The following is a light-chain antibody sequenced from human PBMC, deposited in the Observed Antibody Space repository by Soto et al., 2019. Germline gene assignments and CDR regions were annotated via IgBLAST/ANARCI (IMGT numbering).Light chain of an antibody. CDR2: DVS. V-gene: IGLV2-14*01. Sequence: QSALTQPASVSGSPGQSITISCTGTSSDVGGYNYVSWYQQHPGKAPKLMIYDVSNRPSGVSNRFSGSKSGNTASLTISGLQAEDDSDYYCSSYTSSITPYVFGTGTSSPS. CDR1: SSDVGGYNY. CDR3: SSYTSSITPYV. J-gene: IGLJ1*01.